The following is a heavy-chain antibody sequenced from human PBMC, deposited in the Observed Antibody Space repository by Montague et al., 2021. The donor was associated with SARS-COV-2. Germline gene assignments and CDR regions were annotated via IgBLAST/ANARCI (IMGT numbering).Heavy chain of an antibody. J-gene: IGHJ6*02. CDR1: GGSISSYY. CDR2: IYYSGST. Sequence: SETLSLTCTVSGGSISSYYWSWIRQPPGKGLEWIGYIYYSGSTNYNHSLKSRVTISVDTSKNQFPLKLSSVTAADTAVYYCARHPIGSFPRYDMDVWGQGTTVTVSS. V-gene: IGHV4-59*08. CDR3: ARHPIGSFPRYDMDV. D-gene: IGHD2-15*01.